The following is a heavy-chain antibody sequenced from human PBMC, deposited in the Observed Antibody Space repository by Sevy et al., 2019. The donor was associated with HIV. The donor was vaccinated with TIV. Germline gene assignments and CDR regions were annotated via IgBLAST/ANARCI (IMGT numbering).Heavy chain of an antibody. J-gene: IGHJ4*02. D-gene: IGHD3-22*01. CDR2: IKSKTDGGTT. CDR3: TTDVPSSYYYDNSGYYFDY. CDR1: GFTFSNAW. Sequence: GGSLRLSCAASGFTFSNAWMNWVRHAPGKGLEWVGRIKSKTDGGTTDYAAPVKGRFTMSRDDSKNTLYLQMNSLKIEDTAVYYCTTDVPSSYYYDNSGYYFDYWGQGTLVTVSS. V-gene: IGHV3-15*07.